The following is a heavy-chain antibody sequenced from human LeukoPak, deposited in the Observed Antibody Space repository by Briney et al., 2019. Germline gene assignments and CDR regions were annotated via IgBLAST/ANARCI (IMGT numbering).Heavy chain of an antibody. Sequence: TGGSLRLSCAASGFTFSSYEMNWVRQAPGKGLEWVSYISSSGSTIYYADSVKGRFTISRDNAKNSLYLQINSLRAEDTAVYYCARDPDIAVAGTSDAFDIWGQGTMVTVSS. CDR1: GFTFSSYE. J-gene: IGHJ3*02. D-gene: IGHD6-19*01. V-gene: IGHV3-48*03. CDR3: ARDPDIAVAGTSDAFDI. CDR2: ISSSGSTI.